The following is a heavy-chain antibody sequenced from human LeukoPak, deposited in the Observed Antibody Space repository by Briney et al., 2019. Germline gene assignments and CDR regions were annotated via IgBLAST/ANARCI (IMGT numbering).Heavy chain of an antibody. Sequence: GGSLRLSCAASGFTFSSYAMSWVRQAPGKGLEWVSAISGSGGSTYYADSVKGRFTISRDKSKNALYLHMNSLRAEDTAIYYCAHSKDFTFDYWGQGTLVTVSS. CDR2: ISGSGGST. D-gene: IGHD3/OR15-3a*01. CDR3: AHSKDFTFDY. V-gene: IGHV3-23*01. CDR1: GFTFSSYA. J-gene: IGHJ4*02.